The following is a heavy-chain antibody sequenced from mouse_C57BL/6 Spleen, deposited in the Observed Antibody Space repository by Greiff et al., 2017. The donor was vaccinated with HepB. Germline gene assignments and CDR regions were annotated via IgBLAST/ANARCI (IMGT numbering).Heavy chain of an antibody. CDR3: TRDHWDTWFAY. Sequence: LVESGAELVRPGASVTLSCKASGYTFTDYEMHWVKQTPVHGLEWIGAIDPETGGTAYNQKFKGKAILTADKSSSTAYMELRSLTSEDSAVYYCTRDHWDTWFAYWGQGTLVTVSA. V-gene: IGHV1-15*01. D-gene: IGHD4-1*01. CDR1: GYTFTDYE. J-gene: IGHJ3*01. CDR2: IDPETGGT.